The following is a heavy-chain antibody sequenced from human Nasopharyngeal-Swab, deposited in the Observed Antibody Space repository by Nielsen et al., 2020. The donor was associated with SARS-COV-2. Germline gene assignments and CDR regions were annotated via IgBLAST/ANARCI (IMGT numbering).Heavy chain of an antibody. Sequence: GESLKISCAASGFTFSDYYMSWIRQAPGKGLEWVSYISGRGTNIYYAESVKGRFTISRDNAKNSLYLQLNSLRAKDTAVYYCARVGLFDYWGQGTLVTVSS. CDR2: ISGRGTNI. CDR1: GFTFSDYY. J-gene: IGHJ4*02. CDR3: ARVGLFDY. V-gene: IGHV3-11*04.